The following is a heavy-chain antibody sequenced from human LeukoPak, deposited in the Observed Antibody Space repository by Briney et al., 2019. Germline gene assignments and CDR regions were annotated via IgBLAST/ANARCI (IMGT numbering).Heavy chain of an antibody. CDR2: INPNSGGT. CDR3: ARVIAERGALTDFDY. D-gene: IGHD4/OR15-4a*01. J-gene: IGHJ4*02. Sequence: ASVKVSCKASGYTFTGYYMHWVRQAPGQGLEWMGWINPNSGGTNYAQKFQGRVTMTRDTSISTAYMELSRLRSDDTAVYYCARVIAERGALTDFDYWGQGTLVTVSS. CDR1: GYTFTGYY. V-gene: IGHV1-2*02.